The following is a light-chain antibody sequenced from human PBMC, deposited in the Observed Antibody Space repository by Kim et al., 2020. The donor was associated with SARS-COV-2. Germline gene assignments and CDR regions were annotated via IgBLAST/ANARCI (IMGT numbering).Light chain of an antibody. V-gene: IGKV3-20*01. Sequence: EIVLTLSPGTLSLSPGERATLSCRASQSLSYNYLAWYQQKPGQAPRFLIYDASSRAIGIADRFSGSGSGTDFTLTISRLEPEDSAVYYCQQYGSAFPTFGQGTKVDIK. CDR1: QSLSYNY. J-gene: IGKJ1*01. CDR2: DAS. CDR3: QQYGSAFPT.